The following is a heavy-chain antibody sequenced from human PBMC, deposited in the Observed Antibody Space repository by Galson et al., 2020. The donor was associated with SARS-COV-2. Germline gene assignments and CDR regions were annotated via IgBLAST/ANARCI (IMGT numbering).Heavy chain of an antibody. D-gene: IGHD3-9*01. CDR1: GFTFSSYG. Sequence: GGSLRLSCAASGFTFSSYGMHWVRQAPGKGLEWVAVISYDGSNKYYADSVKGRFTISRDNSKNTLYLQMNSLRAEDTAVYYCAKEPTGSYYDILTGYYLTSHHLDYWGQGTLVTVSS. J-gene: IGHJ4*02. V-gene: IGHV3-30*18. CDR3: AKEPTGSYYDILTGYYLTSHHLDY. CDR2: ISYDGSNK.